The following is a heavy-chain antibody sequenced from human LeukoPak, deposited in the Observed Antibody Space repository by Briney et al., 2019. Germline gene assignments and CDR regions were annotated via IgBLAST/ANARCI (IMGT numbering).Heavy chain of an antibody. CDR2: IYYSGRT. D-gene: IGHD6-13*01. J-gene: IGHJ4*02. CDR1: GGSISSSSYY. V-gene: IGHV4-39*01. CDR3: ARLGAAAGEFDY. Sequence: SETLSLTCTVSGGSISSSSYYWGWIRQPPGKGLEWIGSIYYSGRTYYNPSLKSRVTISVDTSKNQFSLKLSSVTAADTAVYYCARLGAAAGEFDYWGQGTLVTVSS.